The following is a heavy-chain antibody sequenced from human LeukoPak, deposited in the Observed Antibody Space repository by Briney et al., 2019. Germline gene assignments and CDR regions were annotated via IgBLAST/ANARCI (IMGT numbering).Heavy chain of an antibody. CDR3: ARGPMFRGVIIRRSKSGYFDY. Sequence: GVLRLSCAAFGFTFSNYEVNWVRQAPGKGLEWISYISSSGSTIYYADSVKGRFTISRDNAKNSVYLQMNSLRAEDTAVYYCARGPMFRGVIIRRSKSGYFDYWGQGTRVTVSS. CDR2: ISSSGSTI. D-gene: IGHD3-10*01. J-gene: IGHJ4*02. V-gene: IGHV3-48*03. CDR1: GFTFSNYE.